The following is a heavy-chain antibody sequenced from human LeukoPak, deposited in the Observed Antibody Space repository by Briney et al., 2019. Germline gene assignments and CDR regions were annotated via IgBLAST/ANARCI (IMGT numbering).Heavy chain of an antibody. CDR2: ISGSGGST. J-gene: IGHJ4*02. CDR1: GFTFSSYA. V-gene: IGHV3-23*01. CDR3: AREYVWGSYRPFTLDY. D-gene: IGHD3-16*02. Sequence: PGGSLRLSCAAPGFTFSSYAMSWVRQAPGKGLEWVSAISGSGGSTYYADSVKGRFTISRDNAKNSLYLQMNSLRAEDTAVYYCAREYVWGSYRPFTLDYWGQGTLVTVSS.